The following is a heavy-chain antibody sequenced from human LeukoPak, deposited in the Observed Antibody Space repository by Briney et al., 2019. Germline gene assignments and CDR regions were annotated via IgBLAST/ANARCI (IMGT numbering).Heavy chain of an antibody. CDR2: IYYSGST. Sequence: SETLSLTCTVFGGSISSYYWSWIRQPPGKGLEWIGYIYYSGSTNYNPSLKSRVTISVDTSKNQFSLRLSSVTAADTAVYYCARVTGYMIEDYFDYWGQGTLVTVSS. V-gene: IGHV4-59*01. J-gene: IGHJ4*02. CDR1: GGSISSYY. D-gene: IGHD3-22*01. CDR3: ARVTGYMIEDYFDY.